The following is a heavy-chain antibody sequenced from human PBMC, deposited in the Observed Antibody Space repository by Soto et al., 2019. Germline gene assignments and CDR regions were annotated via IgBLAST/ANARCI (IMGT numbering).Heavy chain of an antibody. V-gene: IGHV4-59*01. CDR3: ARGVDRQWADY. CDR1: GGSLNAYF. D-gene: IGHD6-19*01. J-gene: IGHJ4*02. CDR2: IYYSGST. Sequence: SSETLSLTCTVSGGSLNAYFWTWIRQPPGKGLEWIGYIYYSGSTNYNPSLKSRVSISLHTSKNQFSLKLSSVTAADTAVYCCARGVDRQWADYWGQGTLVTVSS.